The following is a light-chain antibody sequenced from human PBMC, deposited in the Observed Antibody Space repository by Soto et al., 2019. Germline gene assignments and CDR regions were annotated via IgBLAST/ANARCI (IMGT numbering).Light chain of an antibody. J-gene: IGLJ1*01. CDR3: QSYDSSLSGYV. V-gene: IGLV1-40*01. CDR1: SSNIGAGYE. CDR2: ENN. Sequence: QSVLTQPPSVSEAPGQRVTISCTGSSSNIGAGYEAHWYQQAPVTAPKLLIYENNNRPSGVPDRFSGSKSGTSASLAITGLQAEDEAEYYCQSYDSSLSGYVFGTGTKVTVL.